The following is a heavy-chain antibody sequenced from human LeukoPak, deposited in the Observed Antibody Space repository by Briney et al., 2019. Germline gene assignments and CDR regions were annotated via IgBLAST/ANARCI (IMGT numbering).Heavy chain of an antibody. J-gene: IGHJ4*02. CDR2: ISAYNGNT. V-gene: IGHV1-18*01. D-gene: IGHD3-22*01. CDR1: GYTFTSYG. Sequence: ASVKVSCKASGYTFTSYGISWVRQAPGQGLEWMGWISAYNGNTNYAQKLQGRVTMTTDTSTSTAYMELRSLRSDDTAVYYCARESISSGYYYFDYWGQGTLVTVSS. CDR3: ARESISSGYYYFDY.